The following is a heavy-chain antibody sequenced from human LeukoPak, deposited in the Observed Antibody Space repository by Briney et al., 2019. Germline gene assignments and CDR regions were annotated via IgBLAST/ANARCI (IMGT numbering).Heavy chain of an antibody. CDR1: RFTFSSYV. Sequence: GGALRLSCAASRFTFSSYVTSWVRQAPGKGLEWVSAISGSGGSTYYADSVKGRFTISRDNSKNTLYLQMDSLRAEDTAVYYCAKFWGAAGTLNYGMDVWGQGTMVTVSS. CDR3: AKFWGAAGTLNYGMDV. CDR2: ISGSGGST. D-gene: IGHD6-13*01. V-gene: IGHV3-23*01. J-gene: IGHJ6*02.